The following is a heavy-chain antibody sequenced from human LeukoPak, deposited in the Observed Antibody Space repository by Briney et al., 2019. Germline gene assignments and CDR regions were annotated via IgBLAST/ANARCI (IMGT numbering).Heavy chain of an antibody. CDR1: GGSISSYY. V-gene: IGHV4-59*08. D-gene: IGHD1-26*01. J-gene: IGHJ1*01. Sequence: PSETLSLTCTVSGGSISSYYWSWIRQPPGKGLEWIGYIHYSGSTNYNPSLKSRVTISVDTSKNQFSLKLSSVTAPDTAVYYCARGVGALFQHWGQGTLVTVSS. CDR2: IHYSGST. CDR3: ARGVGALFQH.